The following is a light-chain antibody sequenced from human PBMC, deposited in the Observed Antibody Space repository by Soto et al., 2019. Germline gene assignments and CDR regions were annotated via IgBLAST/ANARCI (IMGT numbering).Light chain of an antibody. V-gene: IGLV2-8*01. Sequence: QSALTQPPSASGSPGQSVTISCTGTSSDVGGYNYVSWYQQHPGKAPKLMIYEVSKRPSGVPDRFSGSKSGNTASLTVSGLQAEDEADYYGNSYAGSNISVVFGGGTKLTVL. J-gene: IGLJ2*01. CDR2: EVS. CDR3: NSYAGSNISVV. CDR1: SSDVGGYNY.